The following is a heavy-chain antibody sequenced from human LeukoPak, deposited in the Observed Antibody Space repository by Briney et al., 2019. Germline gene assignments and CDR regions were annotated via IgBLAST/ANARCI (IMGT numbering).Heavy chain of an antibody. CDR1: GFTFSSYG. D-gene: IGHD5-12*01. CDR3: VRNLRGYSGYDDDY. CDR2: IWYDGSNK. V-gene: IGHV3-33*01. J-gene: IGHJ4*02. Sequence: GGSLRLSCAASGFTFSSYGMHWVRQAPGKGLEWVALIWYDGSNKYYADSVKGRLTISRDNSKNTLYLQMSSLRAEDTAVYYCVRNLRGYSGYDDDYWGQGTLVTVSS.